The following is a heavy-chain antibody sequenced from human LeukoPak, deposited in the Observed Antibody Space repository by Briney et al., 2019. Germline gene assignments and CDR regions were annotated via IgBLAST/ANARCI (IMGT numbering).Heavy chain of an antibody. CDR3: ATNFYSNSWSLTD. V-gene: IGHV1-2*02. Sequence: ASVKVSCKASGYTFTAYYTHWVRQAPGQGLEWMGWINPNSGGTNYAQKFQGRVTMTRDTSINTAYMELNRLTSDDTAVYYCATNFYSNSWSLTDWGQGTLVTVSS. CDR2: INPNSGGT. J-gene: IGHJ4*02. CDR1: GYTFTAYY. D-gene: IGHD6-13*01.